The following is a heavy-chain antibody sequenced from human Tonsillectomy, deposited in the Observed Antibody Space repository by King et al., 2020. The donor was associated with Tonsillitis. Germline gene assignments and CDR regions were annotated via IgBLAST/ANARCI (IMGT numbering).Heavy chain of an antibody. CDR2: IYTGGRT. J-gene: IGHJ3*02. CDR1: GFSVGSNY. CDR3: ARDHPITSGFYPDAFDI. V-gene: IGHV3-53*01. Sequence: VQLVESGGGLIQPGGSLRLSCAASGFSVGSNYMHWVRQAPGKGLEWVSLIYTGGRTYYGDSVKGRFTISRDNSKNTLYLQMNSLRAEDTAVYYCARDHPITSGFYPDAFDIWGQGTMVIVSS. D-gene: IGHD3-22*01.